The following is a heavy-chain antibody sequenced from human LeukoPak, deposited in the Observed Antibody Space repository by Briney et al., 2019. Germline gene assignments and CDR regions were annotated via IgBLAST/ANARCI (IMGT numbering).Heavy chain of an antibody. CDR1: GFTFSSYW. Sequence: GGSLRLSCAASGFTFSSYWMSWVRQAPGKGLEWVAKIKKDGSEKYYVDSVKGRFTISRDNAKTSLSLQMNSLSPEDTAVYYCARHLSGVTGYTYGRGIDYWGQGTLVTVSS. V-gene: IGHV3-7*01. J-gene: IGHJ4*02. CDR2: IKKDGSEK. D-gene: IGHD5-18*01. CDR3: ARHLSGVTGYTYGRGIDY.